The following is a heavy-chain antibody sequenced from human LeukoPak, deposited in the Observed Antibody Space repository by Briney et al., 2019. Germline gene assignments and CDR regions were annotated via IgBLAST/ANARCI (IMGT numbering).Heavy chain of an antibody. J-gene: IGHJ4*02. Sequence: GGSLRLSCAASGFTFSSYSMDWVRQAPGKGLQWVSSISSSTSYISYADSVKGRFTISRDNAKNSLYLQMDSLRAEDTAVYYCARDLAVAGTFEYWGQGTLVTVSS. D-gene: IGHD6-19*01. CDR2: ISSSTSYI. CDR3: ARDLAVAGTFEY. CDR1: GFTFSSYS. V-gene: IGHV3-21*01.